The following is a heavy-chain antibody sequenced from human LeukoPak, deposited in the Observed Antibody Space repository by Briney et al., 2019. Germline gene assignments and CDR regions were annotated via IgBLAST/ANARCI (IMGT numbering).Heavy chain of an antibody. D-gene: IGHD5-24*01. J-gene: IGHJ5*02. CDR1: GFTFSNYA. V-gene: IGHV3-30-3*01. CDR2: IPYDGSNK. CDR3: ARDEAGREMPTGP. Sequence: PGGSLRLSCAASGFTFSNYAMHWVRQAPGKGLEWVAVIPYDGSNKYYADSVKGRFTISRDNSKNTMYLQMNSLRAEDTAVYYCARDEAGREMPTGPWGQGTLVTVSS.